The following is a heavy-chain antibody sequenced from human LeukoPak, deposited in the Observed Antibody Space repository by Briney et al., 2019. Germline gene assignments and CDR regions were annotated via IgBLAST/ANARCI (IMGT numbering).Heavy chain of an antibody. J-gene: IGHJ6*02. CDR3: ATAVSNSGYAQPSNYYYYYGMDV. V-gene: IGHV1-24*01. CDR1: GYTLTELS. CDR2: FDPEDGET. Sequence: ASVKVSCKVSGYTLTELSMHWVRQAPGKGLEWMGGFDPEDGETIYAQKFQGRVTMTEDTSTDTAYMELSSLRSEDTAVYYCATAVSNSGYAQPSNYYYYYGMDVWGQGTTVTVSS. D-gene: IGHD5-12*01.